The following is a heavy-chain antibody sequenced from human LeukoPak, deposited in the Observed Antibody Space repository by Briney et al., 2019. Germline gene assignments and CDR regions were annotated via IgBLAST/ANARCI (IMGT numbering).Heavy chain of an antibody. D-gene: IGHD3-16*01. CDR2: IYYSGST. Sequence: PSETLSLTCTVSGGSISSYYWSWIRQPPGKGLEWNGYIYYSGSTNYNPSLKSRVTISVDTSKNQFSLKLSSVTAADTAVYYCARVTYLGESIPDWFDPWGQGTLVTVSS. CDR3: ARVTYLGESIPDWFDP. V-gene: IGHV4-59*08. CDR1: GGSISSYY. J-gene: IGHJ5*02.